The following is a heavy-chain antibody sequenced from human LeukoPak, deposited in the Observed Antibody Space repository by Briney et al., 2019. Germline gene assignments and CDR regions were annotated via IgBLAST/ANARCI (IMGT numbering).Heavy chain of an antibody. V-gene: IGHV3-30-3*01. Sequence: GRSLRLSCAASGFTFSSYAMHWVRQAPGKGLEWVAVISCDGSNKYYADSVKGRFTISRDNSKNTLYLQMNSLRAEDTAVYYCARDGDYEGPDYWGQGTLVTVSS. CDR3: ARDGDYEGPDY. D-gene: IGHD2-21*01. CDR1: GFTFSSYA. J-gene: IGHJ4*02. CDR2: ISCDGSNK.